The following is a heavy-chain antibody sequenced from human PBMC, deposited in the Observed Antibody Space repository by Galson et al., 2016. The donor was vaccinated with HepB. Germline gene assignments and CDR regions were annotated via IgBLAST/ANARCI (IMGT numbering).Heavy chain of an antibody. Sequence: SLRLSCAASGFTFSGSAIHWVRQASGKGLEWVGRIRSKPNNYATAYAASVKGRFTVSRDDSKNTVYLQMNSLKTEDTAVYYCAKGWSGPDSWGQGTLVTVSS. CDR3: AKGWSGPDS. CDR1: GFTFSGSA. CDR2: IRSKPNNYAT. D-gene: IGHD3-3*01. J-gene: IGHJ4*02. V-gene: IGHV3-73*01.